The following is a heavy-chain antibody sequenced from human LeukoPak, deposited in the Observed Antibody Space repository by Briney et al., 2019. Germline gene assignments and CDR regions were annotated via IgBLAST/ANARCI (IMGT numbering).Heavy chain of an antibody. V-gene: IGHV3-20*04. D-gene: IGHD3-16*01. CDR2: IDWKGRPT. J-gene: IGHJ5*02. CDR3: AREVYRIGVGGFDP. Sequence: GGSLKLSCAASGFSFDDYDMAWLRQAPGKGLEWVSDIDWKGRPTSYADSVKGRFTISRDNAKKSLYLQMDSLRAEDTALYYCAREVYRIGVGGFDPWGQGTLVIVSS. CDR1: GFSFDDYD.